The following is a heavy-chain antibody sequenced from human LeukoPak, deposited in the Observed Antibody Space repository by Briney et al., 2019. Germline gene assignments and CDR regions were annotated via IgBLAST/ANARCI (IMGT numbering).Heavy chain of an antibody. D-gene: IGHD3-22*01. Sequence: SETLSLTCAVYGGSFSGYYWSWIRQPPGKGLEWIGEINHSGSTNYNPSLKSRVTISVDTSKNQFSLKLSSVTAADTAVYYCASKAPDSSGYYYYFDYWGQGTLVTVSS. CDR3: ASKAPDSSGYYYYFDY. V-gene: IGHV4-34*01. J-gene: IGHJ4*02. CDR2: INHSGST. CDR1: GGSFSGYY.